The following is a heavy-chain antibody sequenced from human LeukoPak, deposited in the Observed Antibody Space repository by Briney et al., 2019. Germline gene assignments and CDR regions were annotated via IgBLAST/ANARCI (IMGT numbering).Heavy chain of an antibody. D-gene: IGHD7-27*01. V-gene: IGHV1-18*01. CDR2: ISAYNGNT. J-gene: IGHJ3*02. Sequence: ASVKVSCKASGYTFTSYGISWVRQAPGQGLEWMGWISAYNGNTNYAQKFQGRVTITADESTSTAYMELSSLRSEDTAVYYCASCGRTAGDPTGYDAFDIWGQGTMVTVSS. CDR1: GYTFTSYG. CDR3: ASCGRTAGDPTGYDAFDI.